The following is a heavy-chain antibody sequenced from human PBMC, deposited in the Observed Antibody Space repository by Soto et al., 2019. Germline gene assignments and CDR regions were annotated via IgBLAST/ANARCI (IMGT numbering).Heavy chain of an antibody. Sequence: QVQLVESGGGVVQPGRSLRLSCAASGFTFSSYAMHWVRQAPGKGLEWVAVISYDGSNKYYADSVKGRFTISRDNSKNTRYLQMNSLRAEDTAVYYCARRISTSSWGGMDVWGQGTTVTVSS. V-gene: IGHV3-30-3*01. CDR3: ARRISTSSWGGMDV. J-gene: IGHJ6*02. CDR2: ISYDGSNK. D-gene: IGHD2-2*01. CDR1: GFTFSSYA.